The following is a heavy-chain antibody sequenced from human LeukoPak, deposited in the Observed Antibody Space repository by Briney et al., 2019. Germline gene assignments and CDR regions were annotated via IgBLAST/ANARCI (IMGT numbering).Heavy chain of an antibody. CDR3: ARDSSGWYHIDDDY. J-gene: IGHJ4*02. CDR1: GFTFSSYS. V-gene: IGHV3-21*01. D-gene: IGHD6-19*01. CDR2: ISSSSSYI. Sequence: GGSLRLSCAASGFTFSSYSMNWVRQAPRKGLEWVSSISSSSSYIYYADSVKGRLTISRDNAKNSLYLQMNSLRAEDTAVYYCARDSSGWYHIDDDYWGQGTLVTVSS.